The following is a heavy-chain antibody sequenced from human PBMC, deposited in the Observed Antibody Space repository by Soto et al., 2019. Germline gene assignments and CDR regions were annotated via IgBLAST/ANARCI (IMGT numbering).Heavy chain of an antibody. CDR2: ISSSSSYI. D-gene: IGHD3-10*01. V-gene: IGHV3-21*01. CDR3: ARDRGDYYGSGSLENWFVP. CDR1: GFTFSSYS. J-gene: IGHJ5*02. Sequence: PGGSLRLSCAASGFTFSSYSMNWVRQAPGKGLEWVSSISSSSSYIYYADSVKGRFTISRDNAKNSLYLQMNSLRAEDTAVYYCARDRGDYYGSGSLENWFVPCGPGTLLTVSS.